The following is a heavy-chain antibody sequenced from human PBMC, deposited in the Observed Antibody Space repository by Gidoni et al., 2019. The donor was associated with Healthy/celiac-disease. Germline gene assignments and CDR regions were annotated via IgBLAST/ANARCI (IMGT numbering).Heavy chain of an antibody. CDR3: AKGGVYNYCGY. Sequence: EVQLLESVGGLVQPGGSLRLSCAASGFTFSSYAMSWVRQAPGKGREWVSAISGSGGSTYYADSVKGRFTISRDNSKNTLYLQMNSLRAEDTAVYYCAKGGVYNYCGYWGQGTLVTVSS. V-gene: IGHV3-23*01. CDR1: GFTFSSYA. D-gene: IGHD2-8*01. J-gene: IGHJ4*02. CDR2: ISGSGGST.